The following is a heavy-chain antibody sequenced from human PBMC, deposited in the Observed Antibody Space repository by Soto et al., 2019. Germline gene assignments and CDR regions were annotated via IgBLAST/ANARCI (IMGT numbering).Heavy chain of an antibody. J-gene: IGHJ4*02. CDR3: AKPLALVGTDS. CDR2: VSGNGGTT. V-gene: IGHV3-23*01. Sequence: EVQLLESGGGLVQPGGSLRLSCAASGFTFSSYAMSWVRQAPGKGLEWVSTVSGNGGTTYYADSVKGRFTISRDNSKNTLNLQMNILRAEDTAVYYCAKPLALVGTDSCGQGTLVTVSS. CDR1: GFTFSSYA. D-gene: IGHD3-3*02.